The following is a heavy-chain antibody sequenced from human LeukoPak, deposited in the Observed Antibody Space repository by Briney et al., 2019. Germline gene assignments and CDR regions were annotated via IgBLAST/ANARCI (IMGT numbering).Heavy chain of an antibody. Sequence: PGGSLRLFCGASGFTFSICSMNWVRQAPGKGLEWVSSIGSSSSYIYYTDSVKGRFTISRDNAKNSLYLQMSSLRAEDTAVYYSARAPRSFAWSNGFDLWGQGTMVTVSS. CDR2: IGSSSSYI. D-gene: IGHD3-9*01. J-gene: IGHJ3*01. V-gene: IGHV3-21*01. CDR1: GFTFSICS. CDR3: ARAPRSFAWSNGFDL.